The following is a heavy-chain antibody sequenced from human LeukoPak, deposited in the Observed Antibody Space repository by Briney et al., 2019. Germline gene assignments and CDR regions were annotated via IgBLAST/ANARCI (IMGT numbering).Heavy chain of an antibody. D-gene: IGHD1-26*01. J-gene: IGHJ5*02. CDR1: GGSTSRHY. CDR3: ARVSYNAGSFISGGWFDP. CDR2: VHASGSP. V-gene: IGHV4-4*07. Sequence: SETLSLTCDVSGGSTSRHYWAWIRLPAGKGLEWIGRVHASGSPDYSPSLKSRVTMSVDTSKNQVSLRLSSMTAADTAVCFCARVSYNAGSFISGGWFDPWGQGIRVTVSS.